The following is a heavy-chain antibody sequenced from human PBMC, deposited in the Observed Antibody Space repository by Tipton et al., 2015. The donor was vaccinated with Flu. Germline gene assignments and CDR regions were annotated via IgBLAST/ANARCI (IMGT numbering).Heavy chain of an antibody. CDR1: GYTFTDYY. J-gene: IGHJ3*01. D-gene: IGHD2-2*01. V-gene: IGHV1-2*02. CDR3: ARVPNPAVVPDSTYAFDF. CDR2: IDPNSGDT. Sequence: QSGPEVKKPGASVKVSCKASGYTFTDYYLHWVRQAPRQGLERMGWIDPNSGDTNSAQAFQGRVTMTRDTSISTVYMELTRLRSDDTAVYYCARVPNPAVVPDSTYAFDFWGLGTMVTVSS.